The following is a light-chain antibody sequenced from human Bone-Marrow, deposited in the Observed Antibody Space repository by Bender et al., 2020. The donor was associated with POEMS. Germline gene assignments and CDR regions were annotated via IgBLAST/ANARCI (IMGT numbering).Light chain of an antibody. CDR2: LNSDGTY. Sequence: QLVLTQSPSASASLGASVKFTCTLDGGHSSNAIAWHQQQPDKAPRYLMTLNSDGTYNRGDGIPDRFSGSSSGAERYLTISSLQSEDEADYYCQTWGTGIRAFGGGTKLTVL. CDR3: QTWGTGIRA. V-gene: IGLV4-69*01. J-gene: IGLJ3*02. CDR1: GGHSSNA.